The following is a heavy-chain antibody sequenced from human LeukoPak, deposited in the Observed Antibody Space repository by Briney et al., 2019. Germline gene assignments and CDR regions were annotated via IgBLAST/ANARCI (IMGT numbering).Heavy chain of an antibody. CDR2: IGTAGDT. J-gene: IGHJ4*02. V-gene: IGHV3-13*01. CDR3: AKGGVTMVRGVLNPTFDY. CDR1: GFTFSSYD. D-gene: IGHD3-10*01. Sequence: QPGGSLRLSCAASGFTFSSYDRHWVRQATGKGLEWVPAIGTAGDTYYPGSVKGRFTISRENAKNSLYLQMNSLRAGDTAVYYCAKGGVTMVRGVLNPTFDYWGQGTLVTVSS.